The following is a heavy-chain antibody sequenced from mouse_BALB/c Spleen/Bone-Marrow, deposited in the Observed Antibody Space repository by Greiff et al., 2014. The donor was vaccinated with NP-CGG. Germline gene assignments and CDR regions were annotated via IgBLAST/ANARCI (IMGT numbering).Heavy chain of an antibody. CDR3: ARRATTVVATDY. D-gene: IGHD1-1*01. J-gene: IGHJ2*01. Sequence: QVQLQQSGAELVKPGASVTLSCKASGYTFTSYWMHWVKQRPGQGLEWIGEINPSNGRTNYNEKFKSKATLTVDKSTSTAYMQLSSLTSEDSAVYYCARRATTVVATDYWGQGTTLTVSS. V-gene: IGHV1S81*02. CDR1: GYTFTSYW. CDR2: INPSNGRT.